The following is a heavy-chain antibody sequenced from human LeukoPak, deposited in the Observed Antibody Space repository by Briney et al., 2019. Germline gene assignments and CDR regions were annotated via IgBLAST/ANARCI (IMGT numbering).Heavy chain of an antibody. CDR2: IYPGDSDT. D-gene: IGHD6-19*01. CDR1: GHSFTTYW. J-gene: IGHJ4*02. CDR3: ARGLYQYTSGLGYFDY. V-gene: IGHV5-51*01. Sequence: GESLKISCKGSGHSFTTYWIGWVRQMPGKGLEWMGIIYPGDSDTRYSPSFQGQVTISADKSISTAYLQWSSLKASDTAMYYCARGLYQYTSGLGYFDYWGQGTLVTVSS.